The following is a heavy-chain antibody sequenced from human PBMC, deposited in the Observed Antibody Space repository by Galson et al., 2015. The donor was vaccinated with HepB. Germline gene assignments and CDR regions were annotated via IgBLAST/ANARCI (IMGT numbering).Heavy chain of an antibody. V-gene: IGHV3-30*01. CDR2: TSYDERNK. J-gene: IGHJ6*02. CDR1: GFTFSTYT. Sequence: SLRLSCAASGFTFSTYTMHWVRQAPGRGLEWVSLTSYDERNKNYADSVKGRFTISRDNSKNTLYLQMNSLRPEDTAVYYCARDREMSTRWRDYYLHSGMDVWGQGTTVTVSS. CDR3: ARDREMSTRWRDYYLHSGMDV. D-gene: IGHD5-24*01.